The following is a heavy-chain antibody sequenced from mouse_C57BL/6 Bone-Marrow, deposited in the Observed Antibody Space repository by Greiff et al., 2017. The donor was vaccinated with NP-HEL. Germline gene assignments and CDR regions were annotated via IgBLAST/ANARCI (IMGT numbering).Heavy chain of an antibody. J-gene: IGHJ1*03. CDR2: INPGSGGT. CDR3: ARCYGSGHYWYFDV. CDR1: GYAFTNYL. D-gene: IGHD1-1*01. Sequence: QVQLQQSGAELVRPGTSVKVSCKASGYAFTNYLIEWVKQRPGQGLEWIGVINPGSGGTNYNEKFKGKATMTADKSSSTAYMQLSSLTSEDSAVYFCARCYGSGHYWYFDVWGTGTTVTVSS. V-gene: IGHV1-54*01.